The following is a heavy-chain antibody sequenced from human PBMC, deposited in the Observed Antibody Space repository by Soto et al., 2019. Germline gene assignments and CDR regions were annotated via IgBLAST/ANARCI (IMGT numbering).Heavy chain of an antibody. D-gene: IGHD3-3*01. J-gene: IGHJ6*02. V-gene: IGHV4-59*12. CDR1: EGSISSYD. CDR3: ARDNILGILYGGMDV. CDR2: IYYSGST. Sequence: SETLSHSNSVAEGSISSYDGSWIRQPPGKGLEWIGYIYYSGSTYYNPSLKSRVTISVDTSKNQFSLKLSSVTAADTAVYYCARDNILGILYGGMDVWGQGTTVTVSS.